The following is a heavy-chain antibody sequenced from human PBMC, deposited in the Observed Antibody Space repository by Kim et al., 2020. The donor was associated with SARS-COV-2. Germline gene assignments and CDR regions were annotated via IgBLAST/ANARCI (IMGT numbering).Heavy chain of an antibody. J-gene: IGHJ4*02. V-gene: IGHV1-18*01. Sequence: AQKLQGRVTMTTDTSTSTAYMELRSLRSDDTAAYYCARERVKGSTLFDYWGQGTLVTVSS. CDR3: ARERVKGSTLFDY.